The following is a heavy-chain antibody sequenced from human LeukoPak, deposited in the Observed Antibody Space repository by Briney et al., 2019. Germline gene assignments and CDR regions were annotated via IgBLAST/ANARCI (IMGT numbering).Heavy chain of an antibody. V-gene: IGHV1-2*02. CDR2: INPNSGGT. CDR3: ARWSAATVTYYYGMDV. D-gene: IGHD4-17*01. CDR1: GYTFTGYY. J-gene: IGHJ6*02. Sequence: ASVKVSCKASGYTFTGYYMHWVRQAPRQGLEWMGWINPNSGGTNYAQKFQGRVTMTRDTSISTAYMELSRLRSDDTAVYYCARWSAATVTYYYGMDVWGQGTTVTVSS.